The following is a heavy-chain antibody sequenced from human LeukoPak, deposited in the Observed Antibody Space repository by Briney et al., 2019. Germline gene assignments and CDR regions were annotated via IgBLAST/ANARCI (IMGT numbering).Heavy chain of an antibody. CDR3: ARDGRIVGALHYYYGMDV. D-gene: IGHD1-26*01. CDR1: GGTFNSYA. CDR2: IIPIFGTA. V-gene: IGHV1-69*13. Sequence: SVKVSCKASGGTFNSYAISWVRQAPGQGLEWMGGIIPIFGTANYAQKFQGRVTITADESTSTAHMELSSLRSEDTAVYYCARDGRIVGALHYYYGMDVWGQGTTVTVSS. J-gene: IGHJ6*02.